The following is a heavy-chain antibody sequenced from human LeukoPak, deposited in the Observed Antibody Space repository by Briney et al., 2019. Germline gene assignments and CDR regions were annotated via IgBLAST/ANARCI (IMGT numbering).Heavy chain of an antibody. CDR1: GGSFSGYY. CDR2: INHSGST. Sequence: SETLSLTCAVYGGSFSGYYWSWIRQPPGKGPEWIGEINHSGSTNYNPSLKSRVTISVDTSKNQFSLKLSSVTAADTAVYYCARDYHGSSWYFLYYFDYWGQGTLVTVSS. CDR3: ARDYHGSSWYFLYYFDY. D-gene: IGHD6-13*01. J-gene: IGHJ4*02. V-gene: IGHV4-34*01.